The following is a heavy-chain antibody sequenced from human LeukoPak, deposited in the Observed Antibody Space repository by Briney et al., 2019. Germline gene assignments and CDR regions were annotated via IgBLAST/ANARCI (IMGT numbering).Heavy chain of an antibody. D-gene: IGHD3-22*01. Sequence: TPSETLSLTCTVSGYSISSDYYWGWIQQPPGKGLEWIGSIHHSGRTYYNPSLKSRVTISVDTSKNQFSLKLSSVTAADTAVYYCASFRYYYDSSGYSYYFDYWGQGTLVTVSS. V-gene: IGHV4-38-2*02. CDR3: ASFRYYYDSSGYSYYFDY. J-gene: IGHJ4*02. CDR1: GYSISSDYY. CDR2: IHHSGRT.